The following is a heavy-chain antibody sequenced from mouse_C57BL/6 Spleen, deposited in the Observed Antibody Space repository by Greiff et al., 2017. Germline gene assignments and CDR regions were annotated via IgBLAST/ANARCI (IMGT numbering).Heavy chain of an antibody. D-gene: IGHD2-4*01. CDR3: ARRDYYYAMDY. Sequence: VQLQQPGAELVRPGSSVKLSCKASGYTFTSYWMDWVKQRPGQGLEWIGNIYPSDSETHYNQKFKDKATLTVDKSSSTAYMQLSSLTSEDSAVYDCARRDYYYAMDYWGQGTSVTVSS. J-gene: IGHJ4*01. CDR1: GYTFTSYW. CDR2: IYPSDSET. V-gene: IGHV1-61*01.